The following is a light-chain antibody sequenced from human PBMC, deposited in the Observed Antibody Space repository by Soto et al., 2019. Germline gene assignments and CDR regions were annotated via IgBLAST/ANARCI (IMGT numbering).Light chain of an antibody. CDR2: TNT. Sequence: QSVLTQPPSASGPPGQRVTISCSGSSSNVGGNPVNWYQHVPTTAPKLLIYTNTQRPSGVPDRFSGSKSGTSASLAISGLQSEDEADYYCASWDDSLNGPVFGTGTKVTVL. CDR1: SSNVGGNP. J-gene: IGLJ1*01. V-gene: IGLV1-44*01. CDR3: ASWDDSLNGPV.